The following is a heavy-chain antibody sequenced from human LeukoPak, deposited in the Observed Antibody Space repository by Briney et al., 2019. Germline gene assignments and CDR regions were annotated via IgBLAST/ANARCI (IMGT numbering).Heavy chain of an antibody. Sequence: SETLSLTCTVSNYPISGSHYWGWIRQPPGKGLEWIGSIYHSGGSTFYNPSLESRITMSVDTSKNQFSLKLNSVTAADTAVYYCARDHTTLTGHIQYFDPRGQGTLVTVSS. J-gene: IGHJ5*02. D-gene: IGHD1-20*01. CDR1: NYPISGSHY. CDR2: IYHSGGST. CDR3: ARDHTTLTGHIQYFDP. V-gene: IGHV4-38-2*02.